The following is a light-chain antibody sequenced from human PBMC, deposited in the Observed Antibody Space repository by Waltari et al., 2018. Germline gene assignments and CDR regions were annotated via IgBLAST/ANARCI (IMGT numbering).Light chain of an antibody. V-gene: IGKV1-5*03. CDR2: KAS. CDR3: LQYKTLWT. J-gene: IGKJ1*01. Sequence: DIQMTQSPSTLSASVGDRVTITCRASQNIGPWLAWYQQKSGRAPQILIYKASDLEIVVPSRFSGSGSGTEFTLTISSLQPDDFATYYCLQYKTLWTFGQGTKVDIK. CDR1: QNIGPW.